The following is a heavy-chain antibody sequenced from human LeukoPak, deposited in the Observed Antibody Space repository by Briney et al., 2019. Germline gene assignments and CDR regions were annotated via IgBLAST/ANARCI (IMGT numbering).Heavy chain of an antibody. CDR3: ARALGQWLVPYAFDI. CDR2: IYSGGST. CDR1: GFTVSSNY. V-gene: IGHV3-66*01. D-gene: IGHD6-19*01. Sequence: GGSLRLSCAASGFTVSSNYMSWVRQAPGKGLEWVSVIYSGGSTYYADSVKGRFTISRDNSKNTLYLQMNSLRAEDTAVYYCARALGQWLVPYAFDIWGQGTMVTVSS. J-gene: IGHJ3*02.